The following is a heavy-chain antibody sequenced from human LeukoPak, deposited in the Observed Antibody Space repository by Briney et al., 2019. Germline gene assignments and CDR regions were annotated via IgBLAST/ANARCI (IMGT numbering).Heavy chain of an antibody. CDR3: ARDFPAAFDI. CDR1: GGSFGNYY. V-gene: IGHV4-59*01. CDR2: IYDSGTT. J-gene: IGHJ3*02. Sequence: SETLSHTCTVSGGSFGNYYWSWIRQPPGKGLEWIAYIYDSGTTNYNPSLKSRVTISVDTSKNQFSLKLSSVTAADTAVYYCARDFPAAFDIWGQGTMVTVSS.